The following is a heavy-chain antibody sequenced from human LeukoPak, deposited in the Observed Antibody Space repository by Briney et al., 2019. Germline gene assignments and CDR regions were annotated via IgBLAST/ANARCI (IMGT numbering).Heavy chain of an antibody. D-gene: IGHD1-26*01. J-gene: IGHJ4*02. Sequence: PSETLSLTCTVSGGSLSSYYWSWIRQPPGKGLEWIGYIYSRGLTRGSTNYNPSLKSRVTISVDTSKNQFSLKLSSVTAADTAVHYCARDQEYSGSYYRYFDFWGQGALVTVSS. V-gene: IGHV4-59*01. CDR3: ARDQEYSGSYYRYFDF. CDR2: IYSRGLTRGST. CDR1: GGSLSSYY.